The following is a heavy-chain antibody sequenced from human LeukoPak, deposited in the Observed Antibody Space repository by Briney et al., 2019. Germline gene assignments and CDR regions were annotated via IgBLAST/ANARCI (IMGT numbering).Heavy chain of an antibody. J-gene: IGHJ4*02. CDR3: AREIRRDAY. Sequence: ASVKVSCKASGYTFTSYDINWVRQATGQGLEWMGYMNPNSDKTEFAQKCQGRVTMTADTSISTAYMELSRLTSEDTYVYYCAREIRRDAYWGQGTLVTVSS. CDR2: MNPNSDKT. CDR1: GYTFTSYD. V-gene: IGHV1-8*01.